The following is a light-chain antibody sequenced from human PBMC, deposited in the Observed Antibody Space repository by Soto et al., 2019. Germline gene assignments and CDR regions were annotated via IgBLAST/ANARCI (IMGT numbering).Light chain of an antibody. CDR1: QSVSSSY. CDR3: QQYAYWPET. V-gene: IGKV3-20*01. Sequence: EIVFTQSPCTLSLSPGERATLSCRASQSVSSSYLAWYQQKPGQAPRLLIYGASTRATDVPDRFSGSGSGTNFTLAISSLQSEDFAVYFCQQYAYWPETFGQGTKVDIK. J-gene: IGKJ1*01. CDR2: GAS.